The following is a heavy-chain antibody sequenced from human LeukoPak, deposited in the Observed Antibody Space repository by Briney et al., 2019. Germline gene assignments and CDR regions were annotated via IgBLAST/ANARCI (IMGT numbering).Heavy chain of an antibody. Sequence: SQTLSLTCTVPGCSISSGSYYWSWIRQPAGKGLERIGRIDNSGSTNYNPSLKSRVTISVDTSKNQFSLKLSSVTAADTAVYYCAREDSSGYYYGRLDYWGQGTLVTVSS. CDR1: GCSISSGSYY. CDR2: IDNSGST. J-gene: IGHJ4*02. D-gene: IGHD3-22*01. V-gene: IGHV4-61*02. CDR3: AREDSSGYYYGRLDY.